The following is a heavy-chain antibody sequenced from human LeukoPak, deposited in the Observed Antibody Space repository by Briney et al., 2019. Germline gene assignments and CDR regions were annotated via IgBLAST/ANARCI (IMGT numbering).Heavy chain of an antibody. CDR2: IYHSRST. V-gene: IGHV4-59*01. Sequence: PSETQSLTYTVAAGSIGSGYWRWIRRPPGKGLEWIGYIYHSRSTNYNPSLKSRVTISVDTSKNQFSLKLSSVTAADTAVYHCASSPYDRSGYYSVTPTHWGQGTLVTVSS. D-gene: IGHD3-22*01. J-gene: IGHJ4*02. CDR3: ASSPYDRSGYYSVTPTH. CDR1: AGSIGSGY.